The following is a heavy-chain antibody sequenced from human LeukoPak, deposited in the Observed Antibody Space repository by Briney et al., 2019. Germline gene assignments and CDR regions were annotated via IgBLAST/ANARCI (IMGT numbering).Heavy chain of an antibody. CDR3: SLRGAGTLDY. J-gene: IGHJ4*02. CDR2: IYHSGST. D-gene: IGHD6-19*01. V-gene: IGHV4-39*07. CDR1: GGSISSSSYY. Sequence: SETLSLTCTVSGGSISSSSYYWGWIRQPPGKGLEWIGSIYHSGSTNYNPSLKSRVTISVDKSKNQFSLKLSSVTAADTAVYYCSLRGAGTLDYWGQGTLVTVSS.